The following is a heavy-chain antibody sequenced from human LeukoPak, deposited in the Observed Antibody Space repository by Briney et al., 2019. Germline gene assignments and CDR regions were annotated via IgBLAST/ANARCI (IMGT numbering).Heavy chain of an antibody. CDR2: IYTSGST. CDR1: GGSISSYY. CDR3: ARHGTGYSSSWANYFDY. J-gene: IGHJ4*02. Sequence: PSETLSLTCTVSGGSISSYYWSWIRQPAGKGLEWIGRIYTSGSTNYNPSLKSRVTMSIDTSKNQFSLKLSSVTAADTAVYYCARHGTGYSSSWANYFDYWGQGTLVTVSS. V-gene: IGHV4-4*07. D-gene: IGHD6-13*01.